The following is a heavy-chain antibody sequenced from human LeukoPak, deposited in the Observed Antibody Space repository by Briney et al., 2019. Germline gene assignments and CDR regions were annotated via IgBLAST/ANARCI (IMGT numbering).Heavy chain of an antibody. CDR1: GFTFTNYW. D-gene: IGHD3-22*01. V-gene: IGHV3-7*03. CDR2: INQDESVK. Sequence: GGSLRLSCAASGFTFTNYWMTWVRQAPGKGLEFVANINQDESVKNYVDSVKGRFTISRDNAENSLHLQMNSLRAEDTAVYYCAKVINYYDSSGSEYFQHWGQGTLVTVSS. CDR3: AKVINYYDSSGSEYFQH. J-gene: IGHJ1*01.